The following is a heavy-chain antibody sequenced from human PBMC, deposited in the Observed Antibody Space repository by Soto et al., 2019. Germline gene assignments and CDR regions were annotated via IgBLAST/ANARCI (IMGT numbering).Heavy chain of an antibody. Sequence: LRLSCAASGFTFSSHWMHWVRQAPGKGLVWVSHIGPSGSGTRDADSVQGRFTISRDNARNTLYLQMNSLRDEDTAVYYCTRDNNWSYDYWGQGILVTVSS. CDR2: IGPSGSGT. CDR3: TRDNNWSYDY. CDR1: GFTFSSHW. D-gene: IGHD1-1*01. J-gene: IGHJ4*02. V-gene: IGHV3-74*01.